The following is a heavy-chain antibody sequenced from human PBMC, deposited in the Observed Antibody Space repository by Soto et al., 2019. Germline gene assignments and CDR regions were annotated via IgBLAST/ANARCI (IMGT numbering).Heavy chain of an antibody. Sequence: LSLTCTVSGGSISSSSYYWGWIRQPPGKGLEWIGSIYYSGSTYYNPSLKSRVTISVDTSKNQFSLKLSSVTAADTAVYYCARHAYYYDSWGQGTLVTVSS. J-gene: IGHJ4*02. CDR2: IYYSGST. D-gene: IGHD3-22*01. CDR1: GGSISSSSYY. V-gene: IGHV4-39*01. CDR3: ARHAYYYDS.